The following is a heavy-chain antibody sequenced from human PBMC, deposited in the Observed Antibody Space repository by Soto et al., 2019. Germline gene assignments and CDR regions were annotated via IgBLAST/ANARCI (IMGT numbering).Heavy chain of an antibody. D-gene: IGHD3-22*01. CDR2: IRSKTDGGKT. Sequence: GGTLRLSFAAAGLTLDDACKSWDRNAPGKGLEWVGRIRSKTDGGKTGYAAPVKGRFTISRDDSKKTVFLQMNSLKTEDTGVYHCIPERTIYYSVDFDHWGQGTLVTVSS. V-gene: IGHV3-15*01. CDR1: GLTLDDAC. J-gene: IGHJ4*02. CDR3: IPERTIYYSVDFDH.